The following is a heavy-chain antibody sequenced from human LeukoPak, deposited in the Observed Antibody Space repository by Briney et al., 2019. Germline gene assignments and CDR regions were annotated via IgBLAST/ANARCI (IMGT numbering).Heavy chain of an antibody. J-gene: IGHJ4*02. Sequence: SETLSLTCTVSGGSISSYYWSWIRQPPGKRLEWIGYIHYSGSTNYNPSLRGRVTISLDMSKNQFSLKLSSVTAADTAVYYCARAYYDSSGYYHFDYWGQGTLVTVSS. CDR3: ARAYYDSSGYYHFDY. CDR1: GGSISSYY. D-gene: IGHD3-22*01. CDR2: IHYSGST. V-gene: IGHV4-59*01.